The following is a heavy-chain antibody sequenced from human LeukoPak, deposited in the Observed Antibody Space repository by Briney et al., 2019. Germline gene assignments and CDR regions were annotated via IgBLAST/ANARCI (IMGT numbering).Heavy chain of an antibody. J-gene: IGHJ5*02. D-gene: IGHD3-10*01. CDR2: ISAYNGNT. CDR1: GYTFTSYG. Sequence: ASVKVSCKASGYTFTSYGISWVRQAPGQGPEWMGWISAYNGNTNYAQKLQGRVTMTTDTSTSTAYMELRSLRSDDTAVYYCARDRGVPMVRGVMIGWFDPWGQGTLVTVSS. CDR3: ARDRGVPMVRGVMIGWFDP. V-gene: IGHV1-18*01.